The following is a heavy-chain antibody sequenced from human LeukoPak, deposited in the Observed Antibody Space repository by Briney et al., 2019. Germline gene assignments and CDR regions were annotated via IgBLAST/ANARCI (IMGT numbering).Heavy chain of an antibody. CDR2: INPNSGGT. CDR1: GYTFTGYY. Sequence: ASVKVSCKASGYTFTGYYMHWVRQAPGQGLEGMGWINPNSGGTNYAQKFQGRVTMTRDTSISTAYMELSRLRSDDTAVYYCARDRSGYNPISYFDYWGPATLVTASS. D-gene: IGHD5-24*01. CDR3: ARDRSGYNPISYFDY. J-gene: IGHJ4*02. V-gene: IGHV1-2*02.